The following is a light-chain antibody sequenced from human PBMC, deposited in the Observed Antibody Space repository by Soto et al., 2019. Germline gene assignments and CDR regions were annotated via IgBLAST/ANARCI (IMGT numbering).Light chain of an antibody. CDR3: QQYKSYSWT. CDR2: DTS. CDR1: QTTSSW. J-gene: IGKJ1*01. V-gene: IGKV1-5*01. Sequence: DIQMTQSPSTLSASVGDRVIITCRASQTTSSWLAWYQQKPGRAPNLLIYDTSTLQSGVPPRFSGSGSGTEFTLTISSLQPDDFATYYCQQYKSYSWTFGQGTKVEIK.